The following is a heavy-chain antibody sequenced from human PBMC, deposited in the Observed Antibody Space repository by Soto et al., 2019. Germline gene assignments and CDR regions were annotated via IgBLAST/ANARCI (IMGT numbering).Heavy chain of an antibody. V-gene: IGHV4-30-4*01. J-gene: IGHJ4*02. CDR3: ARQRTSVVTQAYFDV. D-gene: IGHD2-21*02. CDR1: GGSISSDDYY. Sequence: SAPLCLTCSVSGGSISSDDYYWTWIRQPPGEGLEWIGYIYYTGRTSSTPSLESRVSMSIDTSKDQFSLKLKSVTAADTALYFCARQRTSVVTQAYFDVWGPGSLVTGSS. CDR2: IYYTGRT.